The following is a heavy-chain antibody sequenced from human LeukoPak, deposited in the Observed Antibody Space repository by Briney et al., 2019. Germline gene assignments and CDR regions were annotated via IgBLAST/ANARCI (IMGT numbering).Heavy chain of an antibody. CDR2: IRSDGINK. V-gene: IGHV3-30*02. CDR1: GVTFSDYG. CDR3: AKGSAWSHGYFDY. J-gene: IGHJ4*02. D-gene: IGHD6-19*01. Sequence: GGSLRLSCAASGVTFSDYGMHWVRQAPGKGLEWVTFIRSDGINKYYSDSVKGRFTISRDNSKNTLYLQMNSLRPEDTAIYYCAKGSAWSHGYFDYWGQGTLVTVSS.